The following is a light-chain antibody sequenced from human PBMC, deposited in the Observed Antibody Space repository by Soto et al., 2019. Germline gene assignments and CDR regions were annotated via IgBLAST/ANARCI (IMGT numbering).Light chain of an antibody. CDR1: QSVSNDF. J-gene: IGKJ4*01. Sequence: EIVLTQSPGILSLSPGERATLSCRASQSVSNDFLAWYQQKPGQAPRLLIYGASTRATDVPDRFSGSGSGTDFTLTISSLQPEDFATYFCQHGYSTPLTFGGGTKVDIK. CDR2: GAS. CDR3: QHGYSTPLT. V-gene: IGKV3-20*01.